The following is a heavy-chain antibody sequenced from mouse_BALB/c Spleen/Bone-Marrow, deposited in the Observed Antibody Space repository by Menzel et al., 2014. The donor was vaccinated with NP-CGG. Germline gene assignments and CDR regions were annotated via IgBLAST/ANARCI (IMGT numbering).Heavy chain of an antibody. CDR2: IRNKANGYTT. Sequence: DVKLVESGGGLVQPGGSLSLSCATSGFTFTDYYMSWVRQPPGKALEWLGFIRNKANGYTTEYSASVKGRFTISRDNSQSILYLQMNTLRAEDSATYYCARDRGLTYFDYWGQGTTLTVSS. D-gene: IGHD2-4*01. J-gene: IGHJ2*01. CDR3: ARDRGLTYFDY. V-gene: IGHV7-3*02. CDR1: GFTFTDYY.